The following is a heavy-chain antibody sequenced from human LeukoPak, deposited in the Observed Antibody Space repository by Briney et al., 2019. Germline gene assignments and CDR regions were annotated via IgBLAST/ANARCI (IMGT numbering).Heavy chain of an antibody. CDR1: GYTFTSYA. Sequence: ASVKVSCKASGYTFTSYAMHWVRQAPGQRLEWMGWINAGNGNTKYSQKFQGRVTMTRNTSISTAYMELSSLRSEDTAVYYCARGAHINYYDSSGYEGAFDPWGQGTLVTVSS. V-gene: IGHV1-3*01. CDR3: ARGAHINYYDSSGYEGAFDP. D-gene: IGHD3-22*01. CDR2: INAGNGNT. J-gene: IGHJ5*02.